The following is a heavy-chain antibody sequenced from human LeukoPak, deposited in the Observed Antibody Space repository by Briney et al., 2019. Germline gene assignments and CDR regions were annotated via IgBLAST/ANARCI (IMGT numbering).Heavy chain of an antibody. CDR3: ARESGYYFN. CDR2: ISSSSSTI. CDR1: GFTFSSYS. Sequence: PGGSLRLACAGSGFTFSSYSMNWVGQAPGKGLEWVSYISSSSSTIYYADSVKGRFTTSRDNAKNSLYLQMNSLRAEDTAVYYSARESGYYFNWRQGTLVTVSS. V-gene: IGHV3-48*01. D-gene: IGHD3-3*01. J-gene: IGHJ4*02.